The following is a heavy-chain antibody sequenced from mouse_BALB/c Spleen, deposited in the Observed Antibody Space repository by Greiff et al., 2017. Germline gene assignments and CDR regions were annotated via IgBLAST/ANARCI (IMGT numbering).Heavy chain of an antibody. CDR1: GFSLTSYG. CDR2: IWAGGST. D-gene: IGHD1-2*01. Sequence: VQLQQSGPGLVAPSQSLSITCTVSGFSLTSYGVHWVRQPPGKGLEWLGVIWAGGSTNYNSALMSRLSISKDNSKSQVFLKMNSLQTDDTAMYYCASPLTTATDWFAYWGQGTLVTVSA. J-gene: IGHJ3*01. V-gene: IGHV2-9*02. CDR3: ASPLTTATDWFAY.